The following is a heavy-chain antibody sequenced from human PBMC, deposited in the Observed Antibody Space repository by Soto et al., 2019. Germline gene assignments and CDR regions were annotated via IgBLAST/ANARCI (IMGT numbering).Heavy chain of an antibody. CDR2: TYHSGTT. D-gene: IGHD6-13*01. J-gene: IGHJ5*02. CDR3: ARKVNSSPARGPNWFDP. Sequence: QVQLQESGPGLVQPSGTLSLTCAVSGDSINNSHWWSWVRQTPGKGLEWLGETYHSGTTNYNPSLTTRVTISIDKSKNQFSLKMNSVTAADTAVYYCARKVNSSPARGPNWFDPWGQGTLVTVSS. V-gene: IGHV4-4*02. CDR1: GDSINNSHW.